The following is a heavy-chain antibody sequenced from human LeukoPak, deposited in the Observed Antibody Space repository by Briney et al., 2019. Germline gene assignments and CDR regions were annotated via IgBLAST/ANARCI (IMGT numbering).Heavy chain of an antibody. D-gene: IGHD3-3*01. V-gene: IGHV3-30*02. CDR3: AKDPSVGFLEWFLFDY. CDR1: GFTFSSYG. J-gene: IGHJ4*02. Sequence: GGSLRLSCAASGFTFSSYGMHWVRQAPGKGLEWVAFIRYDGSNKYYADSVKGRFTISRDNSKNTLYLQMNSLRAEDTAVYYCAKDPSVGFLEWFLFDYWGQGTLVTVSS. CDR2: IRYDGSNK.